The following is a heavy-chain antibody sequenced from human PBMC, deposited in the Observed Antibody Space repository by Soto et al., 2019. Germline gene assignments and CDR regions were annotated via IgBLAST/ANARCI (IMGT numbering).Heavy chain of an antibody. CDR1: GFTFSSYA. J-gene: IGHJ4*02. Sequence: PGGSLRLSCAASGFTFSSYAMSWVRQAPGKGLEWVSAISGSGGSTYYADSVKGRFTISRDNSKNTLYLQMNSLRAEDTAVYYCAKDHSSQVYYDSSGYRPLGYFDYWGQGTLVTVSS. D-gene: IGHD3-22*01. V-gene: IGHV3-23*01. CDR3: AKDHSSQVYYDSSGYRPLGYFDY. CDR2: ISGSGGST.